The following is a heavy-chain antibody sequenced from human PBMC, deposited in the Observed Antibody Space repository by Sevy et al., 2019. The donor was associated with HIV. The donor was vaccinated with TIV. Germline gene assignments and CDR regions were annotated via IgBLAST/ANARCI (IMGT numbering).Heavy chain of an antibody. CDR2: IKQDGSDK. D-gene: IGHD1-7*01. Sequence: GSLRLSCAASGFTFSNYWMNWVRQAPGKGLEWVANIKQDGSDKYYVDSVRGRFTISRDNAKNSLYLQMNSLRAEDTAVYYCARAWNYARDYWGQGTLVTVSS. CDR3: ARAWNYARDY. J-gene: IGHJ4*02. CDR1: GFTFSNYW. V-gene: IGHV3-7*04.